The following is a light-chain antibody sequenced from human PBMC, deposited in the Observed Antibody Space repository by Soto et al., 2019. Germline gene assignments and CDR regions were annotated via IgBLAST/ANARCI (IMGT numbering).Light chain of an antibody. V-gene: IGKV3-20*01. CDR2: GAS. Sequence: EIALTQSPGTLSLSPGERATLSCRTSQSVSRGDFAWYQHRPGQAPRLVIYGASTRATGVPDRFSGSGSGTDFTLTISGLEPDDFAVYFCLQYGNSPYTFGQGTKLEMK. CDR1: QSVSRGD. CDR3: LQYGNSPYT. J-gene: IGKJ2*01.